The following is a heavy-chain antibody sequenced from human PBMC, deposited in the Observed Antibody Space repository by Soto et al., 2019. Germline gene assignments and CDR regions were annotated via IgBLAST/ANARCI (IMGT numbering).Heavy chain of an antibody. CDR3: ARDLEGTVTGRGAFGI. J-gene: IGHJ3*02. CDR2: INHSGST. D-gene: IGHD6-19*01. Sequence: TSETLFLTCAVYGGSFSGYYWSWIRQPPGKGLEWIGEINHSGSTNYNPSLKSRVIISVDPSNNQFSLILNSVTAADTAVYYCARDLEGTVTGRGAFGIWGRGTLVTVSS. CDR1: GGSFSGYY. V-gene: IGHV4-34*09.